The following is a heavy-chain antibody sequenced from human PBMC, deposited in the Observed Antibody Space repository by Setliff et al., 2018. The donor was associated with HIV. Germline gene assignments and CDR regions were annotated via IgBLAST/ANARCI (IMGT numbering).Heavy chain of an antibody. J-gene: IGHJ6*02. CDR3: AGFGELLDCYYGMDV. V-gene: IGHV4-61*08. CDR1: GGSISGDYY. CDR2: IYYSGST. Sequence: PSETLSLTCTVSGGSISGDYYWSWIRQPPGKGLEWIGYIYYSGSTNYNPSLKSRVTISVDTSKNQFSLKLSSVTAADTAVYYCAGFGELLDCYYGMDVWGQGTTVTVSS. D-gene: IGHD3-10*01.